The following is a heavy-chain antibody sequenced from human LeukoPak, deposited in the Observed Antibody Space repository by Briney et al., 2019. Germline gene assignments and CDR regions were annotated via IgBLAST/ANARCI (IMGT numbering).Heavy chain of an antibody. Sequence: PSETLSLTCTVSGGSISSVDYYWRWVRQPPAKGLEWIEYIYYSGSTYYNPSLKSRVTISVDTSKNQFSLKLSSVTAADTAVYYCARARLRYLPNLLGFDPWGQGTLVTVSS. CDR1: GGSISSVDYY. J-gene: IGHJ5*02. CDR2: IYYSGST. V-gene: IGHV4-30-4*01. CDR3: ARARLRYLPNLLGFDP. D-gene: IGHD3-9*01.